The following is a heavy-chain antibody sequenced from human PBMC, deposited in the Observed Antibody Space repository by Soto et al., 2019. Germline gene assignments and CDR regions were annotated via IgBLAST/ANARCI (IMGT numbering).Heavy chain of an antibody. CDR3: AKGGMGGSYWAFDS. Sequence: QVQLVESGGGVVQPGRSLRLSCAASGFTFSSYGMHWVRQAPGKGLEWVAVISYDGSNKYYADSVKGRFTISRDNSKNTLYLKMNSLRAEDTAVYYGAKGGMGGSYWAFDSWGREPWSPSPQ. CDR2: ISYDGSNK. J-gene: IGHJ4*02. V-gene: IGHV3-30*18. CDR1: GFTFSSYG. D-gene: IGHD1-26*01.